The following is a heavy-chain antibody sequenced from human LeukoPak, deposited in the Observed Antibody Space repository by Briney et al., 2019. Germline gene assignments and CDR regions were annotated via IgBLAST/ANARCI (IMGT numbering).Heavy chain of an antibody. J-gene: IGHJ4*02. Sequence: GGSLRLSCAASGFNFGDYGMSWVRQVPGKGLEWVSAINWNGGSTGYADSVKGRFTISRDNAKNSLYLQMNSLRVEDTALYYCARGGYGSGSPGYWGQGTLVTVPS. CDR3: ARGGYGSGSPGY. CDR2: INWNGGST. CDR1: GFNFGDYG. V-gene: IGHV3-20*04. D-gene: IGHD3-10*01.